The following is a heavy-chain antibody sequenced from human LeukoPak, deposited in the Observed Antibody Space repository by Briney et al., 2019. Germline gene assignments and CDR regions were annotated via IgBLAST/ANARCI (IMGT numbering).Heavy chain of an antibody. V-gene: IGHV3-23*01. Sequence: GGSLRLSCAASGFTFSSYAMSWVRQAPGKGLEWVSAISGSGGSTYYADSVKGRFTISRDTSKNTVYLQMNSLRAEDTAVYYCARLVVPAAYFDYWGQGTLVTVSS. D-gene: IGHD2-2*01. CDR2: ISGSGGST. CDR3: ARLVVPAAYFDY. CDR1: GFTFSSYA. J-gene: IGHJ4*02.